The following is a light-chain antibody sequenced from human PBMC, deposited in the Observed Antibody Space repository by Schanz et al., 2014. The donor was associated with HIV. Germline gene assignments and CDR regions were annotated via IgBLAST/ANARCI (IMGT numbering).Light chain of an antibody. CDR3: QHYGGLPAVT. CDR1: QTVISSY. Sequence: EIVLTQSPGTLSLSPGERATLSCRASQTVISSYLAWYQQKPGQAPRLLIYGASNRATGIPDRFSGSGSGTDFTLTISRLEPEDFAVYYCQHYGGLPAVTFGGGTKVEIK. J-gene: IGKJ4*01. V-gene: IGKV3-20*01. CDR2: GAS.